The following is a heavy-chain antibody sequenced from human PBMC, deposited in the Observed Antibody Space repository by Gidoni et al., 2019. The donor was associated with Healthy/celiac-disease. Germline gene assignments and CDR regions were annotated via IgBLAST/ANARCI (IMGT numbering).Heavy chain of an antibody. J-gene: IGHJ4*02. D-gene: IGHD1-26*01. CDR1: GGSFSGYY. CDR2: INHSGST. Sequence: QVQLQQWGAGLLKPSETLSPTCAVYGGSFSGYYWSWIRQPPGKGLEWIGEINHSGSTNYNPSLKSRVTISVDTSKNQFSLKLSSVTAADTAVYYCARKRVWEPRSGFDYWGQGTLVTVSS. CDR3: ARKRVWEPRSGFDY. V-gene: IGHV4-34*01.